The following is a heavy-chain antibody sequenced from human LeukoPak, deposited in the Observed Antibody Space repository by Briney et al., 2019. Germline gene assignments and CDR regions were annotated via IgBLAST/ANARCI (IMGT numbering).Heavy chain of an antibody. CDR3: ARAEDCSSTSCYTSWFDP. D-gene: IGHD2-2*02. Sequence: PSETLSLTCAVYGGSFSGYYWSWIRQPPGKGLEWIGYIYYSGSTNYNPSLKSRVTISVDTSKNQFSLKLSSVTAADTAVYYCARAEDCSSTSCYTSWFDPWGQGTLVTVSS. V-gene: IGHV4-59*01. CDR2: IYYSGST. J-gene: IGHJ5*02. CDR1: GGSFSGYY.